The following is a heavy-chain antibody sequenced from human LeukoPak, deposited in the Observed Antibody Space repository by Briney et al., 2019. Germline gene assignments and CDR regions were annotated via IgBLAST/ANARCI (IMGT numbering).Heavy chain of an antibody. Sequence: GGSLRLSCSASGFTFSRYAMHWVRQAPGKGLEYVSGISSNGGSTYYADSVKGRFTISRDNSENTLYLQMNSLRAEDTAVYYCARGSSGWGFQHWGQGTLVTVSS. D-gene: IGHD6-19*01. CDR1: GFTFSRYA. CDR2: ISSNGGST. V-gene: IGHV3-64*04. J-gene: IGHJ1*01. CDR3: ARGSSGWGFQH.